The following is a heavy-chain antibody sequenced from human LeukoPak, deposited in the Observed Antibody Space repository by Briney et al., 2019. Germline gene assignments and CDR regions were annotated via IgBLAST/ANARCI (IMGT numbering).Heavy chain of an antibody. J-gene: IGHJ4*02. CDR2: IYYSGST. CDR1: GGSTSSYY. CDR3: ARGDLGYCGGGSCYLYYFDY. Sequence: SETLSLTCTVSGGSTSSYYWSWIRQPPGKGLEWIGYIYYSGSTNYNPSLKSRVTISVDTSKNQFSLKLSSVTAADTAVYYCARGDLGYCGGGSCYLYYFDYWGQGTLVTVSS. V-gene: IGHV4-59*12. D-gene: IGHD2-15*01.